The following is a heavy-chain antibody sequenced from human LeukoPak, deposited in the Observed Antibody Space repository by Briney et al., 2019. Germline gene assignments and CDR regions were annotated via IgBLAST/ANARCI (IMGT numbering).Heavy chain of an antibody. CDR3: ARKLGGYLFDY. J-gene: IGHJ4*02. D-gene: IGHD4-23*01. V-gene: IGHV4-39*07. Sequence: SETLSLTCTVSGGSISSSSYYWGWIRQPPGKGLEWIGSIYYSGSTYYNPSLKSRVTISVDTSKNQFSLKLSSVTAADTAVYYCARKLGGYLFDYWGQGTLVTVSS. CDR2: IYYSGST. CDR1: GGSISSSSYY.